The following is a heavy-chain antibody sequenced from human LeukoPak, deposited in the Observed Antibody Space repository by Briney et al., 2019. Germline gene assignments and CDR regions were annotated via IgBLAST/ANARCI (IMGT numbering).Heavy chain of an antibody. Sequence: SETLSLTCTVSGGSISNSSYYWGWIRQPPGKGLEWIGSIYYSGSTYYNPSLKSRVTISVDTSKNQFSLKLSSVTAADTAVYYCARQGDSSGWRDDAFDIWGQGTMVTVSS. CDR3: ARQGDSSGWRDDAFDI. J-gene: IGHJ3*02. V-gene: IGHV4-39*01. D-gene: IGHD6-19*01. CDR1: GGSISNSSYY. CDR2: IYYSGST.